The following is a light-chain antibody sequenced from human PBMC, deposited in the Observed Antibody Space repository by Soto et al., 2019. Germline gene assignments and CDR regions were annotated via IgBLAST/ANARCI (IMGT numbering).Light chain of an antibody. Sequence: DIQLTQSPSFLSASVGDRVTLTCRASQDISTYLAWYQQKPGKAPNLLIYVASTLQNGVPSRFSGTGSGTECTITITNRQPEDFATYYCQQLDSYPLTFGGGTEVEI. J-gene: IGKJ4*01. CDR1: QDISTY. V-gene: IGKV1-9*01. CDR2: VAS. CDR3: QQLDSYPLT.